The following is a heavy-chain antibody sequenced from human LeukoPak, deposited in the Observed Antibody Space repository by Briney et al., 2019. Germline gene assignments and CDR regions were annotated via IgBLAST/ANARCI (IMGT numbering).Heavy chain of an antibody. CDR3: ARRIAVADWDY. Sequence: TSETLSLTCAVYGGSFSGYYWSWIRQPPGKGLEWIGEINHSGSTNYNPSLKSRVTMSVDTSKNQFSLKLSSVTAADTAVYYCARRIAVADWDYWGQGTLVTVSS. V-gene: IGHV4-34*01. D-gene: IGHD6-19*01. CDR1: GGSFSGYY. J-gene: IGHJ4*02. CDR2: INHSGST.